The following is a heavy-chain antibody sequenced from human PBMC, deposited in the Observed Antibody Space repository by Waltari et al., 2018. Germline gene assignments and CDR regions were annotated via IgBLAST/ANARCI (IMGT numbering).Heavy chain of an antibody. V-gene: IGHV4-38-2*01. D-gene: IGHD2-15*01. J-gene: IGHJ6*03. CDR3: ARATCSHGGCSMYYFYYYMDV. CDR2: VDHSGST. Sequence: QVQLQESGPGLVKSSETLSLACGVSGDSISSGFYWVWIRQPPGKGPEWIGSVDHSGSTFYNPSLKSRVTMSVDTSKKHFSLSLSSVTAADTAVYYCARATCSHGGCSMYYFYYYMDVWGKGTTVTVSS. CDR1: GDSISSGFY.